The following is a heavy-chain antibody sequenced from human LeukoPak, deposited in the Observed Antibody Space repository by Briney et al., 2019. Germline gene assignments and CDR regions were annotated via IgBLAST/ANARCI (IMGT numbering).Heavy chain of an antibody. CDR2: INHSGST. Sequence: KPSETLSLTCAVYGGSFSGYYCSWIRQPPGKWLEWIGEINHSGSTTYNPSIKSRVTISVDTSKNQFSLKLSSVTAADTAVYYCARGRYSSSWSARSYYYGMDVWGQGTTVTVSS. V-gene: IGHV4-34*01. CDR3: ARGRYSSSWSARSYYYGMDV. J-gene: IGHJ6*02. D-gene: IGHD6-13*01. CDR1: GGSFSGYY.